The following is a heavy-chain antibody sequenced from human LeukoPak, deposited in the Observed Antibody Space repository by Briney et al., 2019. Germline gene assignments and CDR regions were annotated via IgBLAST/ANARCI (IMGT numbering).Heavy chain of an antibody. CDR3: ARAPDYGGNLDY. J-gene: IGHJ4*02. CDR2: IYYSGST. CDR1: VGSISSYY. Sequence: PSETLSLTCTVSVGSISSYYWSWIRQPPGKGLEWIGYIYYSGSTNFNPSLKSRVSISVDTSKNEFSLRLTSVTAADTAVYYCARAPDYGGNLDYWGQGTLVTVSS. D-gene: IGHD4-23*01. V-gene: IGHV4-59*01.